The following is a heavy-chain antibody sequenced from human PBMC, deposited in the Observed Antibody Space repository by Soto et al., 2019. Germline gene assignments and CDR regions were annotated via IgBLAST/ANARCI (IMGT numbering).Heavy chain of an antibody. J-gene: IGHJ6*02. V-gene: IGHV4-31*03. CDR3: ARDKYYYGSGYYGMDV. CDR2: IYYSGST. Sequence: SETLSLTSTVSGGSISSGGYYWTWIRQPPGKGLEWIGYIYYSGSTYYNPSLKSRVTISVDTSKNQFSLKLSSVTAADTAVYYCARDKYYYGSGYYGMDVWGQGTTVTVSS. D-gene: IGHD3-10*01. CDR1: GGSISSGGYY.